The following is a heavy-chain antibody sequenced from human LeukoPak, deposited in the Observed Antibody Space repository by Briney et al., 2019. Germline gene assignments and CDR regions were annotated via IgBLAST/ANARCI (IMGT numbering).Heavy chain of an antibody. CDR2: FDPEDGET. CDR1: GYTLTELS. J-gene: IGHJ6*02. CDR3: ATGVYRTYYYGMDV. D-gene: IGHD4-11*01. Sequence: ASVKVPCKVSGYTLTELSMHWVRQAPGKGLEWMGGFDPEDGETIYAQKFQGRVTMTEDTSTDTAYMELSSLRSEDTAVYYCATGVYRTYYYGMDVWGQGTTVTVSS. V-gene: IGHV1-24*01.